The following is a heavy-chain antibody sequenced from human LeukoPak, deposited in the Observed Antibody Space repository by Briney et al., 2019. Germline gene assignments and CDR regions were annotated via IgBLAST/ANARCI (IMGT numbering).Heavy chain of an antibody. V-gene: IGHV3-21*01. CDR3: ANSVVVPAASEY. CDR2: ISSSSSYI. CDR1: GFTFSSYS. J-gene: IGHJ4*02. Sequence: GGSLRLSCAASGFTFSSYSMNWVRQAPGKGLEWVSSISSSSSYIYYADSVKGRFTISRDNAKNSLYLQMNSLRAEDTAVYYCANSVVVPAASEYWGQGTLVTVSS. D-gene: IGHD2-2*01.